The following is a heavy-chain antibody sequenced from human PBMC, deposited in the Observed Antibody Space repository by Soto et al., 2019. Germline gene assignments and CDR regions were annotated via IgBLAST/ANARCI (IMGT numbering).Heavy chain of an antibody. D-gene: IGHD3-22*01. Sequence: SVKGSCKASGYTFTSYYMHWVRQAPGQGLEWMGIINPSGGSTSYAQKFQGRVTMTRDTSTSTVYMELSSLRSEDTAVYYCARDADYYDSSGYSFDYWGQGTLVTVSS. CDR1: GYTFTSYY. CDR3: ARDADYYDSSGYSFDY. V-gene: IGHV1-46*01. J-gene: IGHJ4*02. CDR2: INPSGGST.